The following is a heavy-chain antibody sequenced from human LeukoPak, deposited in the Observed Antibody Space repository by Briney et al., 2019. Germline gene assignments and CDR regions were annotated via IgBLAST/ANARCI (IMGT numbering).Heavy chain of an antibody. Sequence: GASVKVSCKASGGTFSSYAISWVRQAPGQGLEWMGRIIPILGIANYAQKFQGRVTITADKSTSTAYMGLSSLRSEDTAVYYCARERYDSSGPRGYYFDYWGQGTLVTVSS. D-gene: IGHD3-22*01. CDR3: ARERYDSSGPRGYYFDY. CDR1: GGTFSSYA. CDR2: IIPILGIA. V-gene: IGHV1-69*04. J-gene: IGHJ4*02.